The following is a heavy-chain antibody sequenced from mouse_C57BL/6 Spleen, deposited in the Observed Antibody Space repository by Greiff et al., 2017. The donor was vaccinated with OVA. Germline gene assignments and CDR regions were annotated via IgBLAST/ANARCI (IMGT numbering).Heavy chain of an antibody. V-gene: IGHV1-66*01. Sequence: QVQLQQSGPELVKPGASVKISCKASGYSFTSYYIHWVKQRPGQGLEWIGWIYPGSGNTKYNEKFKGKATLTADTSSSTAYMQLSSLTSEDYAVYYCAREAGLRRGGEDWFAYWGQGTLVTVSA. CDR1: GYSFTSYY. J-gene: IGHJ3*01. D-gene: IGHD2-4*01. CDR3: AREAGLRRGGEDWFAY. CDR2: IYPGSGNT.